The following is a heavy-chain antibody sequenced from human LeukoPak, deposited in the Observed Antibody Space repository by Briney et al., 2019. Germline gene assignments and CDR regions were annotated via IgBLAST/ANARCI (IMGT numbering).Heavy chain of an antibody. V-gene: IGHV3-23*01. D-gene: IGHD3-16*01. CDR2: ISGSGDST. Sequence: PGGSLRLSCGASGFTFSSYSMSWVRQAPGKGLEWVSAISGSGDSTYYADSVKGRFTISRDNSKNTLYLQMNALRAEDTAVYYCAKDLYYDYGDAWGQGTLVTVSS. J-gene: IGHJ5*02. CDR3: AKDLYYDYGDA. CDR1: GFTFSSYS.